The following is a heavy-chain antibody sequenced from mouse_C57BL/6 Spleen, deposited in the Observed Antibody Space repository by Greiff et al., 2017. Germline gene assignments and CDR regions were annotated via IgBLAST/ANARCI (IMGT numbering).Heavy chain of an antibody. CDR1: GFSLTSYG. CDR2: IWRGGST. V-gene: IGHV2-5*01. D-gene: IGHD1-1*01. Sequence: QVQLQQSGPGLVQPSQSLSITCTVSGFSLTSYGVHWVRQSPGKGLEWLGVIWRGGSTDDNAAFMSRLSITKDNSKSQVFFKMNSLQADDTAIYYCAKNFISSFLAMDYWGQGTSVTVSS. CDR3: AKNFISSFLAMDY. J-gene: IGHJ4*01.